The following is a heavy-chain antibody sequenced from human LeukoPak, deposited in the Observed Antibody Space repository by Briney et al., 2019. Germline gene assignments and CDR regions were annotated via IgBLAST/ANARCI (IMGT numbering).Heavy chain of an antibody. CDR3: ARSIVVVLFDY. CDR2: IYYSGST. CDR1: GASISSGSLY. J-gene: IGHJ4*02. Sequence: SETLSLTCTVSGASISSGSLYWGWIRQPPGKGLEWIGSIYYSGSTYYNPSLKSRVTISVDTSKNQFSLKLSSVTAADTAVYYCARSIVVVLFDYWGQGTLVTVSS. V-gene: IGHV4-39*07. D-gene: IGHD3-22*01.